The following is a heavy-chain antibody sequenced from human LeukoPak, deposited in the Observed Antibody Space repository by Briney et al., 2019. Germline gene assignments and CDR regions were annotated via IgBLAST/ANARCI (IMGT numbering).Heavy chain of an antibody. CDR1: GFTFSGSA. D-gene: IGHD5-18*01. J-gene: IGHJ6*03. CDR3: TSSYSYGYIYYYYMDV. Sequence: GGSLRLSCAASGFTFSGSAMHWVRQASGKGLEWVGRIRSKANSYATAYAASVKGRCTISRDDSKNTAYLQMNSLKTEDTAVYYCTSSYSYGYIYYYYMDVWGKGTTVTVSS. CDR2: IRSKANSYAT. V-gene: IGHV3-73*01.